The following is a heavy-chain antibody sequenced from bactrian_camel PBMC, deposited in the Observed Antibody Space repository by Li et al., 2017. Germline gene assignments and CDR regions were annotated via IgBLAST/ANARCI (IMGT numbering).Heavy chain of an antibody. CDR3: GTRYPGSWYRTY. V-gene: IGHV3S53*01. CDR1: GYNYGTYV. CDR2: LDSDGP. J-gene: IGHJ4*01. Sequence: QVQLVESGGDSVQAGGSLRLSCETSGYNYGTYVMGWFRQAPGKEREGVAALDSDGPNYADSLKGRFTISRNDLNDTTYLQMNNVKSEDTALYYCGTRYPGSWYRTYWGQGTQVTVS. D-gene: IGHD6*01.